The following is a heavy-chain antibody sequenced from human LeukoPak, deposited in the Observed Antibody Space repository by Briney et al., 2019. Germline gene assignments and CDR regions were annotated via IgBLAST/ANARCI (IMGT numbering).Heavy chain of an antibody. Sequence: SETLSLTCAVYGGSFSGYYWSWIRQPPGKGLEWIGEINHSGSTNYNPSLKSRVTISVDTSKNQFSLKLSSVTAADTAVYYCARDGRDGYNNDAFDIWGQGTMVTVSS. D-gene: IGHD5-24*01. V-gene: IGHV4-34*01. J-gene: IGHJ3*02. CDR3: ARDGRDGYNNDAFDI. CDR2: INHSGST. CDR1: GGSFSGYY.